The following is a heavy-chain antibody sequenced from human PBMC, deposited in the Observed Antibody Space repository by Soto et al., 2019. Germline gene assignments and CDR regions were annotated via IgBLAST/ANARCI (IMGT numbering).Heavy chain of an antibody. CDR1: GGSLSRYS. J-gene: IGHJ4*02. CDR2: INRSGGT. D-gene: IGHD6-19*01. Sequence: QVHLQQWGAGLLKPSETLSLSCTVYGGSLSRYSWSWIRQSPGKGLEWIGEINRSGGTDYNPSLKSRVTISAVTSKNQFSLKLTSVTAADTAVYYCAGVAGTPTFDYWGQGTLVTVSS. V-gene: IGHV4-34*01. CDR3: AGVAGTPTFDY.